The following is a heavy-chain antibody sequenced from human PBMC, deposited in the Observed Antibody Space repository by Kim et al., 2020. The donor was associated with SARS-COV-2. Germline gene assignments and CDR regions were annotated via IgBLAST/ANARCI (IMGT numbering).Heavy chain of an antibody. V-gene: IGHV6-1*01. D-gene: IGHD3-22*01. J-gene: IGHJ6*02. Sequence: SQTLSLTCAISGDTVSNNTATWNWIRQSPSRGLEWLGRTYYRSKWYSDYAVSVKSRITINPDTSQTQFSLQLNSVTPEDTAVYYCARNVVMVRSAMDVWGQPTTVTFSS. CDR1: GDTVSNNTAT. CDR2: TYYRSKWYS. CDR3: ARNVVMVRSAMDV.